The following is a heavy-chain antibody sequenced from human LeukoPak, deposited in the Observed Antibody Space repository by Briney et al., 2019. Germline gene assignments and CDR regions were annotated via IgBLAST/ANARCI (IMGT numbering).Heavy chain of an antibody. CDR1: GGSISSYY. Sequence: PSETLSLTCTVSGGSISSYYWSWIRQPPGKGLEWIGYIYYSGSTNYNPSLKSRVTISVDTSKNQFSLKLSSVTAADTAVYYCARLTRPNYDFWSGTYYYYGMDVWGQGTTVTVSS. V-gene: IGHV4-59*01. CDR2: IYYSGST. J-gene: IGHJ6*02. CDR3: ARLTRPNYDFWSGTYYYYGMDV. D-gene: IGHD3-3*01.